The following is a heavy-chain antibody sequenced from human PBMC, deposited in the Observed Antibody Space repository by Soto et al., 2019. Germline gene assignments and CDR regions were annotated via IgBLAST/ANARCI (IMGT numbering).Heavy chain of an antibody. CDR2: INSDGSVS. D-gene: IGHD2-15*01. J-gene: IGHJ6*03. V-gene: IGHV3-74*02. Sequence: EVQLVESGGGLVQPGGSLRLSCAASGFTFSNYWMYWVRQAPGKGLEWVSRINSDGSVSSHADSVKGRLIISRDNVKNTLYLHMDSLIAEDTAVYYCARGDCVGGTCYSLAGSFYYYMDVWGKGTTVTVFS. CDR1: GFTFSNYW. CDR3: ARGDCVGGTCYSLAGSFYYYMDV.